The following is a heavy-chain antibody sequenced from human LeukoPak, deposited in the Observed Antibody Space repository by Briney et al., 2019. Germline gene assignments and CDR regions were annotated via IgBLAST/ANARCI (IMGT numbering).Heavy chain of an antibody. Sequence: SGGSLRLSCAASGFTFSSYSMNWVRQAPGKGLEWVSYISSSSSTIYYADSVKGRFTISRDNAKNSLYLQMNSLRAEDTAVYYCARGPDFWSGYFQNTFDYWGQGTLVTVSS. CDR2: ISSSSSTI. J-gene: IGHJ4*02. D-gene: IGHD3-3*01. CDR3: ARGPDFWSGYFQNTFDY. V-gene: IGHV3-48*01. CDR1: GFTFSSYS.